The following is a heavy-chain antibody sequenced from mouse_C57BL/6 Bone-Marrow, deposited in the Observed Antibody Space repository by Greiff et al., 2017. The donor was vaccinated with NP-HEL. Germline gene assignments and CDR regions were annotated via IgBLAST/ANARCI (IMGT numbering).Heavy chain of an antibody. V-gene: IGHV14-3*01. CDR1: GFNIKNTY. CDR2: IDPANGNT. CDR3: ARFTLFRFYYGSSYDAMDY. D-gene: IGHD1-1*01. Sequence: EVQLQQSVAELVRPGASVKLSCTASGFNIKNTYMHWVKQRPEQGLEWIGRIDPANGNTKYAPKFQGKATITADTSSNTAYLQLSSLTSEDTAIYYCARFTLFRFYYGSSYDAMDYWGQGTSVTVSS. J-gene: IGHJ4*01.